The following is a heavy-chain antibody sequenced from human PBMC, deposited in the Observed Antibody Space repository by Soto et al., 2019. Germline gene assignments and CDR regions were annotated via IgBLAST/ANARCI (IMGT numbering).Heavy chain of an antibody. D-gene: IGHD5-12*01. CDR3: TTDLRGHSGYIDY. CDR2: IKSKTHGGTT. V-gene: IGHV3-15*01. CDR1: GFTFSNAW. Sequence: EVQLVESGGGLVKPGGSLRLSCAASGFTFSNAWMSWVRQAPGKGLEWVGRIKSKTHGGTTDYAAPVKGRFTISRDDSKNTLYLQMNSLKTEDTAVYYCTTDLRGHSGYIDYWGQGTLVTVSS. J-gene: IGHJ4*02.